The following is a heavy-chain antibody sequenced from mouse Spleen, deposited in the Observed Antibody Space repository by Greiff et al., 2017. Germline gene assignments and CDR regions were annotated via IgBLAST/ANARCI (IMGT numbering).Heavy chain of an antibody. Sequence: EVQLQQSGPGLVKPSQSLSLTCSVTGYSITSGYYWNWIRQFPGNKLEWMGYISYDGSNNYNPSLKNRISITRDTSKNQFFLKLNSVTTEDTATYYCARDIYYDYDFDYWGQGTTLTVSS. CDR2: ISYDGSN. CDR1: GYSITSGYY. J-gene: IGHJ2*01. D-gene: IGHD2-4*01. CDR3: ARDIYYDYDFDY. V-gene: IGHV3-6*01.